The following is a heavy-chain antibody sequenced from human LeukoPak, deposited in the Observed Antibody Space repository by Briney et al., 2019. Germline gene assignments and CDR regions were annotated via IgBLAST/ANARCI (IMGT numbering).Heavy chain of an antibody. CDR2: INHSGST. J-gene: IGHJ5*02. D-gene: IGHD1/OR15-1a*01. Sequence: SETLSLTCAVYGGSFSGYYWSRIRQPPGKGLEWIGEINHSGSTNYNPSLKSRVTISVDTSKNQFSLKLSSVTAADTAVYYCARVSGNTRWYWFDPWGQGTLVTVSS. CDR3: ARVSGNTRWYWFDP. V-gene: IGHV4-34*01. CDR1: GGSFSGYY.